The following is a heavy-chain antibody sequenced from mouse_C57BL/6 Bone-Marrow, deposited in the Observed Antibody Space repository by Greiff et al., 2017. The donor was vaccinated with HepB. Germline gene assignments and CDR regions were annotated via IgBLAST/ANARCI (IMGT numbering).Heavy chain of an antibody. J-gene: IGHJ1*03. CDR1: GYTFTDYN. V-gene: IGHV1-22*01. Sequence: EVHLVESGPELVKPGASVKMSCKASGYTFTDYNMHWVKQSHGKSLEWIGYINPNNGGTSYNQRFKGKATLTVNKSSSTAYMELRSLTSEDSAVYYCARDGYYGSSYHWYFDVWGTGTTVTVSS. D-gene: IGHD1-1*01. CDR3: ARDGYYGSSYHWYFDV. CDR2: INPNNGGT.